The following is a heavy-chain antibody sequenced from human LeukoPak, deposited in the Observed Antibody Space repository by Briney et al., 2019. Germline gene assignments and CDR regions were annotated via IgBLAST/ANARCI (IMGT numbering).Heavy chain of an antibody. CDR1: EFTFSNYA. Sequence: PGGSLRLSCAASEFTFSNYAMNWVRQAPGKRPEWVSGISSGGGSICYADSVKGRFTISRDNSKNTLYLQMNSLRAEDTAVYYCASSPLAARPKLDYWGQGTLVTVSS. CDR2: ISSGGGSI. J-gene: IGHJ4*02. V-gene: IGHV3-23*01. D-gene: IGHD6-6*01. CDR3: ASSPLAARPKLDY.